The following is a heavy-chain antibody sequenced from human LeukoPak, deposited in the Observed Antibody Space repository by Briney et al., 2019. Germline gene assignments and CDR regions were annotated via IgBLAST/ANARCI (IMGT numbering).Heavy chain of an antibody. CDR2: IKQDGSER. J-gene: IGHJ4*02. CDR1: GFTFSSYW. Sequence: GGSLRLSCAASGFTFSSYWMSWVRQAPGKGLEWVANIKQDGSERYSVDSVKGRFTISRDNAKNSPFLQMNSLRAEDTAVYYCVRGEYQLPGDCWGQGTLVTVSS. CDR3: VRGEYQLPGDC. D-gene: IGHD2-2*01. V-gene: IGHV3-7*03.